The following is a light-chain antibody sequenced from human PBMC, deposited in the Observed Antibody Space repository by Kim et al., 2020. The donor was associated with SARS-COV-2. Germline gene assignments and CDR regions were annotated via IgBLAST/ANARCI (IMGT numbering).Light chain of an antibody. CDR1: QSIGNNY. Sequence: LPPGERATLSCSASQSIGNNYLAWYQQRPGQAPRLLVYGASGRATGIPDRFSGSGSGTDFTLTISRLEPEDFAVYYCQQYGSSPRSFGQGTKLEI. J-gene: IGKJ2*01. CDR2: GAS. V-gene: IGKV3-20*01. CDR3: QQYGSSPRS.